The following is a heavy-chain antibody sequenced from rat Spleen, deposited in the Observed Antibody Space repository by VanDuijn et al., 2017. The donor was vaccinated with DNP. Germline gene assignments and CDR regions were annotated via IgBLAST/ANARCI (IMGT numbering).Heavy chain of an antibody. D-gene: IGHD1-7*01. CDR3: ARWTRYFDY. V-gene: IGHV3-1*01. J-gene: IGHJ2*01. CDR2: ISYSGNT. Sequence: EVQLQESGSGLVKPSQSLSLTCSVTGYSITSNYWGWIRKFPGNKMEYIGHISYSGNTNYNPSLKSRISITRETSRNHFFLHLISVTTEDTGTYYCARWTRYFDYWGQGVMVTVSS. CDR1: GYSITSNY.